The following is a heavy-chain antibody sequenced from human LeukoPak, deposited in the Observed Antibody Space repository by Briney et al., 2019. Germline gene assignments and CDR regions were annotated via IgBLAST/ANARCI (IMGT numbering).Heavy chain of an antibody. V-gene: IGHV3-7*03. J-gene: IGHJ4*02. CDR3: ATGYRYGPHYFDC. D-gene: IGHD5-18*01. Sequence: GGSLRLSCTASGFSFSNYCMSWVRQAPGKGLEWVARVKKDGSEKYYVDSVKGRFTISRDNTKNSLYLQMNSLSAEDTAVYYCATGYRYGPHYFDCWGQGTLVTVSS. CDR2: VKKDGSEK. CDR1: GFSFSNYC.